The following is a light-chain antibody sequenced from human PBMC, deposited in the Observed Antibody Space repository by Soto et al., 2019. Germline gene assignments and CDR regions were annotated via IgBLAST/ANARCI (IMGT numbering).Light chain of an antibody. CDR1: QNILYSPNNKNY. J-gene: IGKJ2*01. CDR2: WAS. Sequence: DIVMTQSPDSLAVSLGERATINCKSSQNILYSPNNKNYLAWYQQKPGQPPKLLTYWASTRQSGVPDRFSGSGSETDFTRTISSVQSEDVAVYYCLQYYNSYTFGQGTKLEI. CDR3: LQYYNSYT. V-gene: IGKV4-1*01.